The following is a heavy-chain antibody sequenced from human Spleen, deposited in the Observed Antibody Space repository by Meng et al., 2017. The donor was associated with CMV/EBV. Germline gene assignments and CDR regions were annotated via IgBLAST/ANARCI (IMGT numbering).Heavy chain of an antibody. Sequence: TNYAGSWGRQAPGQGLEWMGGIIPPFGTSNSAQKFQDRVTITTDESTKIVFMELSSLRFEDTAVYYCARVERYGSGSYYSRNPGSSWGQGTLVTVSS. J-gene: IGHJ5*02. CDR2: IIPPFGTS. CDR3: ARVERYGSGSYYSRNPGSS. V-gene: IGHV1-69*05. CDR1: TNYA. D-gene: IGHD3-10*01.